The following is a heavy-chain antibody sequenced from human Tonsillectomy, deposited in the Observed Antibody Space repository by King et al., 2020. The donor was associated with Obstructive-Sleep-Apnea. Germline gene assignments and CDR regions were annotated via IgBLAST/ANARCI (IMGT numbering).Heavy chain of an antibody. CDR3: AREAISGWYSFDY. Sequence: QLQESGPGLVRPSGTLSLTCAVSGGSISSSHWWSWVRQPPGKGLVGIGEIYSGRTNYNPSLKTRVTISADMSKNQISLKLTSVTAADTAVYYCAREAISGWYSFDYWGQGALVTVSS. CDR1: GGSISSSHW. V-gene: IGHV4-4*02. D-gene: IGHD6-19*01. J-gene: IGHJ4*02. CDR2: IYSGRT.